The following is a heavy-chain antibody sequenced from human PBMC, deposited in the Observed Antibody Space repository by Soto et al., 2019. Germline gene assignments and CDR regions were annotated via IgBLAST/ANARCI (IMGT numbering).Heavy chain of an antibody. J-gene: IGHJ4*02. Sequence: PSETLSLTCAVYGGSLSGYYWSWIRQPPGKALEWLGEISHSGNTNYNPSLKSRVTISVDTSKNQLFLNLSSVTAADTAMYYCARHHVRGRTIAGAAEFWGQGTLVTVSS. D-gene: IGHD1-26*01. V-gene: IGHV4-34*01. CDR1: GGSLSGYY. CDR2: ISHSGNT. CDR3: ARHHVRGRTIAGAAEF.